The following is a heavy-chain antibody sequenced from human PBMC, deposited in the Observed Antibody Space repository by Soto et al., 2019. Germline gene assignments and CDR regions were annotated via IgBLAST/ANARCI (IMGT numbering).Heavy chain of an antibody. CDR3: ARESEQWLDSLDY. CDR2: INAGNGNT. D-gene: IGHD6-19*01. Sequence: GASVKVSCKASGYTFTSYAMHWVRQAPGQRLEWMGWINAGNGNTKYSQKFQGRVTITRDTSASTAYMELSSLRSEDTAVYYCARESEQWLDSLDYWGQGTLVTVSS. J-gene: IGHJ4*02. V-gene: IGHV1-3*01. CDR1: GYTFTSYA.